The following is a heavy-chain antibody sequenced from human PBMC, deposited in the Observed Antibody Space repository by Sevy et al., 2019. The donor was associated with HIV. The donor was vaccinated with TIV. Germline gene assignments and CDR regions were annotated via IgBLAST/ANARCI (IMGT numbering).Heavy chain of an antibody. CDR3: AREQTAARKGLDY. J-gene: IGHJ4*02. D-gene: IGHD2-15*01. V-gene: IGHV1-3*01. CDR2: INVGNGNT. CDR1: GYTFTNYA. Sequence: ASVKVSCKASGYTFTNYALHWVRQAPGQSLEWMGWINVGNGNTRYSQKFQDRFTITRGTSASTAYMELNSLTSEDTAVYYCAREQTAARKGLDYWGQGTLVTVSS.